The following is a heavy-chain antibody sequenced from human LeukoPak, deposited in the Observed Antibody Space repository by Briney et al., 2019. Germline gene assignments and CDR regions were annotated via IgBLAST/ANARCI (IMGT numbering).Heavy chain of an antibody. J-gene: IGHJ4*02. CDR3: ARTQGYFDY. CDR1: GYTFTAYY. Sequence: ASVKVSCKASGYTFTAYYIHWVRQAPGQGLEWMGIINPSGGSTTYAQKFQGRVTMTRDMSTSTVYMELSSLRSEDTAVYFCARTQGYFDYWGQGTLVTVSS. CDR2: INPSGGST. V-gene: IGHV1-46*01.